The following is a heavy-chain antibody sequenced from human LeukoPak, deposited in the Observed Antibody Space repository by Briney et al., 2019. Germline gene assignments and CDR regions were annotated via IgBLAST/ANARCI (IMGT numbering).Heavy chain of an antibody. J-gene: IGHJ4*02. D-gene: IGHD1-1*01. V-gene: IGHV1-18*01. CDR3: ARRQGTTLNFDY. CDR1: GYTFSSYG. Sequence: ASVKVSCTASGYTFSSYGFSWVRQAPGQGLEWMGWINAYNGNTNYAQNLQGRVTMTTDTSTSTAYVELRSLRSDDTAVYYCARRQGTTLNFDYWGQGTLVTVSS. CDR2: INAYNGNT.